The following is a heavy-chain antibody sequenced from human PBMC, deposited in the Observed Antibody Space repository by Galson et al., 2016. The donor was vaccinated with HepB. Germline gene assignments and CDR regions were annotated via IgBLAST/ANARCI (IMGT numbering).Heavy chain of an antibody. Sequence: QSGAEVTKPGASVKVSCKASGYTFTSYGISWVRQAPGQGLEWMGWISAYNGNTNYAQKLQGRVTMTTDTSTSTAYMELRSLRSDDTAVYYCARRNVRMVRGVIVGWFDPWGQGTLVTVSS. D-gene: IGHD3-10*01. V-gene: IGHV1-18*01. CDR1: GYTFTSYG. CDR2: ISAYNGNT. CDR3: ARRNVRMVRGVIVGWFDP. J-gene: IGHJ5*02.